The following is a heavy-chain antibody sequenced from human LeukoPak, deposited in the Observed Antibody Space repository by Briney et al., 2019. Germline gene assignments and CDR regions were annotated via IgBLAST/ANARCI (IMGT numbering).Heavy chain of an antibody. D-gene: IGHD5-24*01. CDR3: ARDGYKYGVGY. J-gene: IGHJ4*02. V-gene: IGHV4-39*07. CDR1: GGSISSSSYY. CDR2: IYYSGST. Sequence: PSETLSLTCTVSGGSISSSSYYWGWIRQPPGKGLEWIGSIYYSGSTYYNPSLKSRVTISVDTSKNQFSLKLSSVTAADTAVYYCARDGYKYGVGYWGQGTLVTVSS.